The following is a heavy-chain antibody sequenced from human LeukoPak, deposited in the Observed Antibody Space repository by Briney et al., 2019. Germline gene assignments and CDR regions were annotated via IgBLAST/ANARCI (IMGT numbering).Heavy chain of an antibody. Sequence: GGSLRLSCAASGFTFSFYAMTWVRQAPGKGLEWVSGIRSNGGSTDYADSVKGRFTIFRDSTRNTLYLQMNSLGADDTAVYYCARDAARSTSGWYYDYWGREPWSPSPQ. CDR1: GFTFSFYA. CDR2: IRSNGGST. V-gene: IGHV3-23*01. J-gene: IGHJ4*02. D-gene: IGHD6-19*01. CDR3: ARDAARSTSGWYYDY.